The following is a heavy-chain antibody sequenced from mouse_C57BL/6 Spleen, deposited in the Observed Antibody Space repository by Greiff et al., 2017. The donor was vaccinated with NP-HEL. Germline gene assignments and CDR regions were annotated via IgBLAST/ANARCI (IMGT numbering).Heavy chain of an antibody. J-gene: IGHJ1*03. CDR1: GFTFSSYG. V-gene: IGHV5-6*01. Sequence: EVKLMESGGDLVKPGGSLKLSCAASGFTFSSYGMSWVRQTPDKRLEWVATISSGGSYTYYPDSVKGRFTISRDNAKNTLYLQMSSLKSEDTAMYYCARQGGGEGYFDVWGTGTTVTVSS. CDR2: ISSGGSYT. D-gene: IGHD1-1*02. CDR3: ARQGGGEGYFDV.